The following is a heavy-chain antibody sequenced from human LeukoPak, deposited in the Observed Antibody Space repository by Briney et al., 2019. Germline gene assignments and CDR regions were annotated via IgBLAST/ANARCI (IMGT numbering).Heavy chain of an antibody. CDR3: ARAGEDLTGYGMDI. V-gene: IGHV1-69*13. D-gene: IGHD7-27*01. CDR2: IIPIFGTA. Sequence: ASVKVSCKASGGTFSSYAISWVRQAPGQGLEWMGGIIPIFGTANYAQKFQGRVTITADESTSTAYMELSSLRSEDTAVYYCARAGEDLTGYGMDIWGQGTTVTVSS. CDR1: GGTFSSYA. J-gene: IGHJ6*02.